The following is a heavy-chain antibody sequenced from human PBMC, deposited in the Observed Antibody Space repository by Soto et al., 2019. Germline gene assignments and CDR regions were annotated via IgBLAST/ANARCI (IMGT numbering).Heavy chain of an antibody. CDR1: GFTFSSYS. V-gene: IGHV3-21*01. D-gene: IGHD3-22*01. J-gene: IGHJ4*02. CDR2: ISSSSSYI. Sequence: PGGSLRLSCAASGFTFSSYSMNWVRQAPGKGLEWVSSISSSSSYIYYADSVKGRFTISRDNAKNSLYLQMNSLRAEDTAVYYCASGAYYYDSSGYYYYWGQGNLVTVSS. CDR3: ASGAYYYDSSGYYYY.